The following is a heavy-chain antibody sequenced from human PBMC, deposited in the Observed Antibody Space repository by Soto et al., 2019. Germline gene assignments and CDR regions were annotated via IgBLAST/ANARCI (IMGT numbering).Heavy chain of an antibody. CDR3: ARSPSPRSGYSGHDFDY. Sequence: ASVKVSCKASGYTFTSYDINWVRQATGQGLEWMGWMNPNSGNTGYAQKFQGRVTMTRNTSISTAYMELSSLRSEDTAVYYCARSPSPRSGYSGHDFDYWGQGTLVTVSS. V-gene: IGHV1-8*01. CDR1: GYTFTSYD. D-gene: IGHD5-12*01. J-gene: IGHJ4*02. CDR2: MNPNSGNT.